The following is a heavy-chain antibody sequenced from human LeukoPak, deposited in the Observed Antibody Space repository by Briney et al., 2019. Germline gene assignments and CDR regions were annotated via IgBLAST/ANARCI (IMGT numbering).Heavy chain of an antibody. V-gene: IGHV3-7*01. Sequence: AGGSLRLSCAASGFTFSSYWMSWVRQAPGKGLEWVANIKQDGSEKYYVDPVKGRFTISRDNAKNSLYLQMNSLRAEDTAVYYCARDDVMTYYYDSSGTPGAFDIWGQGTMVTVSS. CDR3: ARDDVMTYYYDSSGTPGAFDI. J-gene: IGHJ3*02. CDR2: IKQDGSEK. CDR1: GFTFSSYW. D-gene: IGHD3-22*01.